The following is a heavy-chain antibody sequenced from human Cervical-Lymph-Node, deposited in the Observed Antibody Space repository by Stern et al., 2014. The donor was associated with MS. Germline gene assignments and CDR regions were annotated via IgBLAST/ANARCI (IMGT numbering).Heavy chain of an antibody. Sequence: QVQLVQSGAEVKRPGSSVRVSCKASGGTFSTSSISWGRQAPGQGLEWMGGIILIFGTVNYAQKFQGRLTMSADKSTSTVYLDLNSLRSEDTAMYYCARYRGTFYFDNWGQGTLVTVSS. D-gene: IGHD1-1*01. CDR2: IILIFGTV. CDR3: ARYRGTFYFDN. J-gene: IGHJ4*02. CDR1: GGTFSTSS. V-gene: IGHV1-69*06.